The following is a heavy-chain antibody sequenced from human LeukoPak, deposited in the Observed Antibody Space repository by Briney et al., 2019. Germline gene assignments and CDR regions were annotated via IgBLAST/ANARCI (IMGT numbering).Heavy chain of an antibody. J-gene: IGHJ5*02. D-gene: IGHD5-12*01. Sequence: ASVKVSCKASGGTFSNYAISWVRQAPGQGLEWMGGIIPIFGTANYAQKFQGRVTITRNTSISTAYMELSSLRSEDTAVYYCARGWLADNWFDPWGQGTLVTVSS. V-gene: IGHV1-69*05. CDR1: GGTFSNYA. CDR2: IIPIFGTA. CDR3: ARGWLADNWFDP.